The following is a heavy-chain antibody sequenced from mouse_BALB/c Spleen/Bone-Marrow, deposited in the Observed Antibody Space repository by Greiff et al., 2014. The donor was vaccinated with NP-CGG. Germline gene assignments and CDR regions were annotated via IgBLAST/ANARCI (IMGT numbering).Heavy chain of an antibody. V-gene: IGHV1-15*01. CDR3: TRLDSSGYGAY. J-gene: IGHJ3*01. Sequence: VQLQQSGAELVRPGASVTLSCKASGYTFTDYEMHWLKQTPVHGLEWIGAIDPGTGGTAYNQKFKGRATLTTDKSSSTAYMELRSLTSEDSAVYYCTRLDSSGYGAYWGQGTLVTVSA. CDR1: GYTFTDYE. CDR2: IDPGTGGT. D-gene: IGHD3-2*01.